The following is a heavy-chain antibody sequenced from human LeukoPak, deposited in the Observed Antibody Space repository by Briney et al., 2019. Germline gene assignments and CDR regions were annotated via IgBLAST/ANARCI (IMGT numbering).Heavy chain of an antibody. CDR3: ARFVRFGESGGWFDP. V-gene: IGHV4-39*01. J-gene: IGHJ5*02. CDR2: IYYSGST. CDR1: GGSISSSSYY. D-gene: IGHD3-10*01. Sequence: SETLSLTCTVSGGSISSSSYYWGWIRQPPGKGLEWIGSIYYSGSTYYNPPLKSRVTISVDTSKNQFSLRLSSVTAADTAVYYCARFVRFGESGGWFDPWGQGTLVTVSS.